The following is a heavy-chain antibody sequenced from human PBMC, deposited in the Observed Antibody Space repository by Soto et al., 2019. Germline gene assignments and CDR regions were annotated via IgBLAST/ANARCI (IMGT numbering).Heavy chain of an antibody. V-gene: IGHV4-39*01. CDR1: GGSISSTNYY. D-gene: IGHD6-25*01. J-gene: IGHJ4*02. Sequence: KPSETLSLTCTVSGGSISSTNYYWGWIRQPPGKGLEWIVSILYSGSTYYNPSLKSRITTSVDTSKNQFSLKLSSVTAADTAVYYCARRFRGSGNWDFDYWGQGTLVTVSS. CDR3: ARRFRGSGNWDFDY. CDR2: ILYSGST.